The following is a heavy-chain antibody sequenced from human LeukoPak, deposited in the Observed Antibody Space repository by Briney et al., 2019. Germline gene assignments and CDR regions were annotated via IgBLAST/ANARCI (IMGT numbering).Heavy chain of an antibody. CDR1: GGSISSSSYY. CDR3: ARERERVILAYCGGDCSGDAFDI. D-gene: IGHD2-21*02. CDR2: IYYSGTT. V-gene: IGHV4-39*07. Sequence: PSETLSLTCTVSGGSISSSSYYWGWIRQPPGKGLEWIGSIYYSGTTYYNPSLKSRVTISVDTSKNQFSLKLSSVTAADTAVYYCARERERVILAYCGGDCSGDAFDIWGQGTMVTVSS. J-gene: IGHJ3*02.